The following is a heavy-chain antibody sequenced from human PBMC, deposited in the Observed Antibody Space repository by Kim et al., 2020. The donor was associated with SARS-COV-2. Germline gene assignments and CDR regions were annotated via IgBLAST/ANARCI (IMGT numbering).Heavy chain of an antibody. CDR3: ARDRGYSSSWYLFPGSSGVRAFDY. Sequence: GGSLRLSCAASGFTFSSYWMSWVRQAPGKGLEWVANIKQDGSEKYYVDSVKGRFTISRDNAKNSLYLQMNSLRAEDTAVYYCARDRGYSSSWYLFPGSSGVRAFDYWGQGTLVTVSS. D-gene: IGHD6-13*01. CDR1: GFTFSSYW. V-gene: IGHV3-7*01. J-gene: IGHJ4*02. CDR2: IKQDGSEK.